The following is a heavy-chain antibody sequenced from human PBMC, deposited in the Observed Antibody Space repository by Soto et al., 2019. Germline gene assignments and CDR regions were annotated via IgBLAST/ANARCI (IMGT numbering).Heavy chain of an antibody. D-gene: IGHD3-3*01. CDR3: TRDPSTTLGYGMDV. CDR1: GFIASTTF. CDR2: IYTTGST. J-gene: IGHJ6*02. V-gene: IGHV3-53*01. Sequence: GGSLRLSCAASGFIASTTFMIWVRQAPGKGLEWVSVIYTTGSTYYADSVKGRFTISRDDSRNTVYLQMNGLRAEDTAVYYCTRDPSTTLGYGMDVWGQGTTVTVSS.